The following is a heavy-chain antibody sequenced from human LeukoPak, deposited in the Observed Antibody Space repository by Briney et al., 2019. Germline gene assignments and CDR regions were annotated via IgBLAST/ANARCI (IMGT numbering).Heavy chain of an antibody. Sequence: SETLSLTCTVSGGSISNYYWSWIRQPPGKGLEWIGEINHSGSTNYNPSLKSRVTISVDTSKNQFSLKLSSVTAADTAVYYCARVYRRGFDYWGQGTLVTVSS. CDR1: GGSISNYY. D-gene: IGHD3-10*01. CDR2: INHSGST. CDR3: ARVYRRGFDY. J-gene: IGHJ4*02. V-gene: IGHV4-34*01.